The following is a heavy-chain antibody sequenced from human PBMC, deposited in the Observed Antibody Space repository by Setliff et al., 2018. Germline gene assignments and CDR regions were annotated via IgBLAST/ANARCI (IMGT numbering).Heavy chain of an antibody. CDR2: IDPKSGAT. CDR1: GYTFTDYH. CDR3: ARDPFLVQQFPYYMDV. V-gene: IGHV1-2*02. J-gene: IGHJ6*03. Sequence: AASVKVSCKTSGYTFTDYHLHWVRQAPGQGLEWMGWIDPKSGATRYAQKFQGRVTLTRDTSITTAYMEVSILTSDDTAVYYCARDPFLVQQFPYYMDVWGKGTTVTVSS. D-gene: IGHD6-13*01.